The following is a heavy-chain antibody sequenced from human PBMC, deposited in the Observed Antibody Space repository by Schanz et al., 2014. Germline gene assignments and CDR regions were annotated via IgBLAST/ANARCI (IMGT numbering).Heavy chain of an antibody. CDR2: INTGVNT. J-gene: IGHJ4*01. CDR1: GFTFGDYA. V-gene: IGHV3-23*01. CDR3: ARGLIAAAGGAFDS. D-gene: IGHD6-13*01. Sequence: EVQLLESGGGLVQPGGSLRLSCAASGFTFGDYAMTWVRQAPGKGLEWVSAINTGVNTYYADSVRGRFTMSRDNSKNTLYLQMNSLRAGDAAVYYCARGLIAAAGGAFDSSGHGTLVAVSA.